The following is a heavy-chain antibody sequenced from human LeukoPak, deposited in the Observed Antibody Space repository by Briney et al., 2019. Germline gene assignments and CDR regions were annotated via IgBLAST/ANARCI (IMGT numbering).Heavy chain of an antibody. CDR3: ARDLVTVTKGFDI. CDR1: DDSFSSHY. D-gene: IGHD4-17*01. J-gene: IGHJ3*02. CDR2: ISYIGTT. Sequence: SETLSLTCAVSDDSFSSHYWTWIRQPPGKGLEWIGYISYIGTTNYNPSLKSRVTLSIDTSKNQFSLKLRSVTAADTAVCYCARDLVTVTKGFDIWGQGTMVSVSS. V-gene: IGHV4-59*11.